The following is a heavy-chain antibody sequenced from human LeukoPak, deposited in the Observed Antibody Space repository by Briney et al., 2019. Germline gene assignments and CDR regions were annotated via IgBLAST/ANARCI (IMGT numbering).Heavy chain of an antibody. J-gene: IGHJ3*01. Sequence: PGGSLRLSCAASGFTFINYAMSWVRHAPGKGLEWVSGISGSAISAFYADSVKGRFTISRDNSKNTLYLQMNSLRDDDTAVYYCARPAYTAAYDLWGQGTMVTVSS. V-gene: IGHV3-23*01. CDR2: ISGSAISA. CDR1: GFTFINYA. CDR3: ARPAYTAAYDL. D-gene: IGHD3-16*01.